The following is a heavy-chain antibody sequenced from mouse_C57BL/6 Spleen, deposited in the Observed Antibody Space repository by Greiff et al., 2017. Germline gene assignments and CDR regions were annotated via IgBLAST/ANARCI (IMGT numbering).Heavy chain of an antibody. CDR2: ISAGGSYT. Sequence: EVQGVESGGGLVKPGGSLKLSCAASGFTFSSYAMSWVRQTPEKRLEWVATISAGGSYTYYPDNVKGRFTISRDNAKNNLYLQMSHLKSEDTAMYYCAREYARPSYWYFDVWGTGTTVTVSS. CDR3: AREYARPSYWYFDV. V-gene: IGHV5-4*01. J-gene: IGHJ1*03. CDR1: GFTFSSYA. D-gene: IGHD2-10*02.